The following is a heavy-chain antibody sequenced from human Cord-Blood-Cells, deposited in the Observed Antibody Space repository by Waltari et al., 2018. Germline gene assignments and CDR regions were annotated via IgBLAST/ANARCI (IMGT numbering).Heavy chain of an antibody. D-gene: IGHD6-13*01. CDR1: GFTFSSHA. V-gene: IGHV3-23*01. CDR3: AKDARHNISDIAAAVDYFDY. CDR2: ISGSGGST. Sequence: EVQLLESGGGLVQPGGSLRLSCAASGFTFSSHAMSWVRQAPGKGLVWVSAISGSGGSTYYADSVKGRFTISRDNSKNTLYLQMNSLRAEDTAVYYCAKDARHNISDIAAAVDYFDYWGQGTLVTVSS. J-gene: IGHJ4*02.